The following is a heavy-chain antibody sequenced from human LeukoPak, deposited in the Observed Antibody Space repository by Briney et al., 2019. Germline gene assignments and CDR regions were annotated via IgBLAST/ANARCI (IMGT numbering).Heavy chain of an antibody. Sequence: GGSLRLSCAASGFTFSSYAMSWVRQAPGKGLEWVSAISGNGGSTYYADSVKGRFTISRDNSKNTLYLQMNSLRAEDTAVYYCARVRGGRSWYYYGMDVWGRGTTVTVSS. V-gene: IGHV3-23*01. CDR1: GFTFSSYA. CDR3: ARVRGGRSWYYYGMDV. CDR2: ISGNGGST. D-gene: IGHD3-16*01. J-gene: IGHJ6*02.